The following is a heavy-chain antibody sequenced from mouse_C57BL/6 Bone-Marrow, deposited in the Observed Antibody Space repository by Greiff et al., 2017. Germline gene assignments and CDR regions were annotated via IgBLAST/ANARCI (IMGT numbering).Heavy chain of an antibody. CDR3: ARVDGNYLAWFAY. CDR2: INPSSGYT. Sequence: VQLQQSGAELARPGASVKMSCKASGYTFTSYTMHWVKQRPGQGLEWIGYINPSSGYTKYNQKFKDKATLTADKSSSTAYMQLSSLTSEDSAVYYCARVDGNYLAWFAYWGQGTLVTVSA. J-gene: IGHJ3*01. CDR1: GYTFTSYT. D-gene: IGHD2-1*01. V-gene: IGHV1-4*01.